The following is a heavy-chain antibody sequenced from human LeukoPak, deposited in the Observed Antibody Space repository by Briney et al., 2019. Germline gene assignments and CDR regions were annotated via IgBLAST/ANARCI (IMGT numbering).Heavy chain of an antibody. Sequence: GGSLTLSCAPSGFTFSSYAVMCVRQATGKGLVCVSDISGSGGSTYYAHSVKGRFTISRDNSKNTLYLQMNSLRAEDTAVYYCAKSGGIWFGELAQYYFDYWGQGTLVTVSS. CDR2: ISGSGGST. CDR3: AKSGGIWFGELAQYYFDY. J-gene: IGHJ4*02. CDR1: GFTFSSYA. D-gene: IGHD3-10*01. V-gene: IGHV3-23*01.